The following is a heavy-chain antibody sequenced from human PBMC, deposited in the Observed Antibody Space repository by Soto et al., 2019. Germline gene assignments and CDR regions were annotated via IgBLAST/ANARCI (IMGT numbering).Heavy chain of an antibody. CDR1: GFTFSNYG. CDR2: ILYDGSNK. J-gene: IGHJ6*02. CDR3: AKSRDAYNFYFYYGMDA. V-gene: IGHV3-30*18. Sequence: GGSLRLSCAASGFTFSNYGTHWVRQTPGKGLEWVALILYDGSNKYYADSVKGRFTISRDNSKNTLYLQVSSLRAEDTAVYYCAKSRDAYNFYFYYGMDAWGQGTSVTVSS. D-gene: IGHD1-1*01.